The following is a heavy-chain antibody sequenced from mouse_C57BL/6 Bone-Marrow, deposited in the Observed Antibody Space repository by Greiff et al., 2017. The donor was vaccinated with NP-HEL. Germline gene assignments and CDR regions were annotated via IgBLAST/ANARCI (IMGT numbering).Heavy chain of an antibody. V-gene: IGHV5-4*01. CDR1: GFTFSSYA. J-gene: IGHJ3*01. CDR2: ISDGGSYT. Sequence: EVQRVESGGGLVKPGGSLKLSCAASGFTFSSYAMSWVRQTPEKRLEWVATISDGGSYTYYPDNVKGRFTISRDNAKNNLYLQMSHLKSEDTAMYYCARDPSIYDGYLFAYWGQGTLVTVSA. D-gene: IGHD2-3*01. CDR3: ARDPSIYDGYLFAY.